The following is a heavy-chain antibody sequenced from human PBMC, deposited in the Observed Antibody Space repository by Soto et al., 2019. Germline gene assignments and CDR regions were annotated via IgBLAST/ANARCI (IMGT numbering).Heavy chain of an antibody. CDR2: IYYSGST. D-gene: IGHD3-22*01. J-gene: IGHJ4*02. CDR1: GGSISSYY. CDR3: AKDLGTYYYDSSGYTYFDY. V-gene: IGHV4-59*01. Sequence: SETLSLTCSVSGGSISSYYWSWIRQPPGKGLEWIGYIYYSGSTNYNPSLKSRVTISVDTSKNQFSLKLTSVTAADTAVYYCAKDLGTYYYDSSGYTYFDYWRQGTLVTVSS.